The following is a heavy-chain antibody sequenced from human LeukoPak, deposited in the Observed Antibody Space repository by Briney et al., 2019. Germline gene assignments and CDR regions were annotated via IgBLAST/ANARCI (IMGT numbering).Heavy chain of an antibody. D-gene: IGHD1-26*01. CDR3: AKDISGSYYGHFDY. J-gene: IGHJ4*02. CDR2: ISWNSGSI. V-gene: IGHV3-9*01. Sequence: PGGSLRLSCAASGFTFDDCAMHWVRQAPGKGLEWVSGISWNSGSIGYADSVKGRFTISRDNAKNSLYLQMNSLRAEDTALYYCAKDISGSYYGHFDYWGQGTLVTVSS. CDR1: GFTFDDCA.